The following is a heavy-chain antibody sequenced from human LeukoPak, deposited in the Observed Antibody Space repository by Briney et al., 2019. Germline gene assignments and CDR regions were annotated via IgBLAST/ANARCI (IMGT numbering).Heavy chain of an antibody. Sequence: ATVKLSCKASGYTFTDYYMHWVPQAPGKGLEWMGRVDPEDGETIYAEKFQGRVTITADTSTDTAYMELSSLRSEDTAVYYCATLGVVPYDAFDIWGQGTMVTASS. J-gene: IGHJ3*02. CDR2: VDPEDGET. CDR1: GYTFTDYY. CDR3: ATLGVVPYDAFDI. V-gene: IGHV1-69-2*01. D-gene: IGHD2-15*01.